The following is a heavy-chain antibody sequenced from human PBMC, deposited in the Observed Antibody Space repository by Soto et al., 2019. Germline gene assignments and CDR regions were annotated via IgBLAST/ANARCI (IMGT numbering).Heavy chain of an antibody. Sequence: GGSLRLSCAASGFTVSSNYMSWVRQAPGKGLEWVSVIYSGGSTYYADSVKGRFTISRDNSKNTLYLQMNSLRAEDTAVYYCARGDYDILTGYYENNWFDPWGQGTLVTVSS. V-gene: IGHV3-66*01. CDR3: ARGDYDILTGYYENNWFDP. CDR1: GFTVSSNY. J-gene: IGHJ5*02. D-gene: IGHD3-9*01. CDR2: IYSGGST.